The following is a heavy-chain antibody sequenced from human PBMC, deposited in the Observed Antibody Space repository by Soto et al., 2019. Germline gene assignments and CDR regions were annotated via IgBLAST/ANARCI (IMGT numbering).Heavy chain of an antibody. J-gene: IGHJ6*02. CDR1: GYTFTGYY. D-gene: IGHD6-13*01. CDR3: ARDGGIAAAGGGYYYYYYGMDV. Sequence: SCKASGYTFTGYYMHWVRQAPGQGLEWMGWINPNSGGTNYAQKFQGWVTMTRDTSISTAYMELSRLRSDDTAVYYCARDGGIAAAGGGYYYYYYGMDVWGQGTTVTVSS. CDR2: INPNSGGT. V-gene: IGHV1-2*04.